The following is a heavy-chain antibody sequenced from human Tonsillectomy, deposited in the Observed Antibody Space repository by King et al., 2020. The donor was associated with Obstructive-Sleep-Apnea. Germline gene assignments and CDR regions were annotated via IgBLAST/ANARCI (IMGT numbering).Heavy chain of an antibody. Sequence: VQLVQSGGGVVQPGRSLRLSCAASGFTFSSYAMHWVRQAPGKGLGWVAVISYDGSNKYYAYSVKGRFTISRDNSKNTVYLQMNSLRAEDTAVYYCARDLPYCSGGSCYSGGSDYWGQGTLVTVSS. CDR2: ISYDGSNK. CDR1: GFTFSSYA. V-gene: IGHV3-30*04. J-gene: IGHJ4*02. D-gene: IGHD2-15*01. CDR3: ARDLPYCSGGSCYSGGSDY.